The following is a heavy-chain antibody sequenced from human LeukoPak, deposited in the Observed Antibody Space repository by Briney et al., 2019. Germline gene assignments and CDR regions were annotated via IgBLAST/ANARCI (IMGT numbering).Heavy chain of an antibody. Sequence: SETLSLTCAVYGGSFSGYYWSWLRQPPGKGLEWIGEINHSGSTNYNPSLKSRVTISVDTSKNQFSLKLSSVTAADTAVYYCARDIVVVPAAIPSPSGVRTYNWFDPWGQGTLVTVSS. V-gene: IGHV4-34*01. J-gene: IGHJ5*02. CDR1: GGSFSGYY. CDR2: INHSGST. CDR3: ARDIVVVPAAIPSPSGVRTYNWFDP. D-gene: IGHD2-2*02.